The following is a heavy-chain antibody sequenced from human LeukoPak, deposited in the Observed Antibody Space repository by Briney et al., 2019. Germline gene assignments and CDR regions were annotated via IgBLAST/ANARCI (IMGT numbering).Heavy chain of an antibody. Sequence: PGGSLRLSCAASGFTFSSYAMSWVRQAPGKGLEWVSAVTNTGSTTYYADSVKGRFTISRDNSKNTLYLQMNSLRAEDTAVYYCATRGLSSGYSYYFDFWGQGTLVTVSS. D-gene: IGHD3-22*01. CDR3: ATRGLSSGYSYYFDF. CDR2: VTNTGSTT. V-gene: IGHV3-23*01. J-gene: IGHJ4*02. CDR1: GFTFSSYA.